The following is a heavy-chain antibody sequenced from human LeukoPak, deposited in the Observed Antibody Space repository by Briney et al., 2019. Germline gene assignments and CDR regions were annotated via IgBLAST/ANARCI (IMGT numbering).Heavy chain of an antibody. CDR3: ARDHLGLTGTTYYFDY. J-gene: IGHJ4*02. CDR1: GFTFSSYG. D-gene: IGHD1-7*01. Sequence: AGRSLRLSCAASGFTFSSYGMHWVRQAPGKGLEWVAVIWYDGSNKYYADSVKGRFTISRDNSKSTLYLQMNSLRAEDTAVYYCARDHLGLTGTTYYFDYWGQGTLVTVSS. CDR2: IWYDGSNK. V-gene: IGHV3-33*01.